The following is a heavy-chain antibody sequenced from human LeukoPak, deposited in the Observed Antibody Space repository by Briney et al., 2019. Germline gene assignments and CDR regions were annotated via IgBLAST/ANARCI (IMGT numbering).Heavy chain of an antibody. CDR3: ARGVADSSGYYPFDY. Sequence: GGSLRLSCAASGFTFSSYSMNWVRQAPGKGLEWVSSISSSSSYIYYADSVKGRFTISRDNAKNSLYLQMNSLRAEDTAVYYCARGVADSSGYYPFDYWGQGTLVTVSS. V-gene: IGHV3-21*01. CDR2: ISSSSSYI. CDR1: GFTFSSYS. D-gene: IGHD3-22*01. J-gene: IGHJ4*02.